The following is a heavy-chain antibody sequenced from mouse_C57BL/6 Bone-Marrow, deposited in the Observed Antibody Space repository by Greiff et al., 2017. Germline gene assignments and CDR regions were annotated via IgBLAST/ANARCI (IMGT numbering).Heavy chain of an antibody. CDR2: IYPGDGDT. V-gene: IGHV1-80*01. D-gene: IGHD3-2*02. CDR3: ARGSSSGYGY. Sequence: QVQLKESGAELVKPGASVKISCKASGYAFSSYWMNWVKQRPGKGLAWIGQIYPGDGDTNYNGKFKGKATLTADKSSSTAYMQLSSLTSEDSAVYFCARGSSSGYGYWGQGTTLTVSS. J-gene: IGHJ2*01. CDR1: GYAFSSYW.